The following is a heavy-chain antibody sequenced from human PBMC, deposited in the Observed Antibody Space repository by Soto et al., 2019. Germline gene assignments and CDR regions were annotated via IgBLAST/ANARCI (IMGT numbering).Heavy chain of an antibody. J-gene: IGHJ4*02. CDR2: IIPIFGTA. Sequence: QVQLVQSGAEVKKPGSSVKVSCKASGGTFSSYAISWVRQAPGQGLEWMGGIIPIFGTAHYAQKFQGRVTITADESTSTAYMELSSLRSEDTAVYYCARVAPGKHPVYYFDYWGQGTLVTVSS. V-gene: IGHV1-69*01. CDR3: ARVAPGKHPVYYFDY. CDR1: GGTFSSYA.